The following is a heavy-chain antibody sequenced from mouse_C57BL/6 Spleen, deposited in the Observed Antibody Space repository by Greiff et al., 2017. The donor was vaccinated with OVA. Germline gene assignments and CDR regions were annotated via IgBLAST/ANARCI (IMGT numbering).Heavy chain of an antibody. CDR2: IWSGGSP. CDR3: ARKGDYGRSPYAMDY. D-gene: IGHD1-1*01. CDR1: GFSLTSYG. Sequence: VQVLESGPGLVQPSQSLSITCTVSGFSLTSYGVHWVRQSPGQGLEWLGVIWSGGSPAYNAAFISSLSNSKDDSKSQVFCKMNSLQADDTAIYYCARKGDYGRSPYAMDYWGQGTSVTVSS. V-gene: IGHV2-2*01. J-gene: IGHJ4*01.